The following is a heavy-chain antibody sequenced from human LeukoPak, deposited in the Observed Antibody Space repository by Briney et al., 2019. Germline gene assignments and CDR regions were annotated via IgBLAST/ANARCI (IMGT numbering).Heavy chain of an antibody. D-gene: IGHD4-23*01. Sequence: SETLSLTCTVSGGSMSSYYWSWMRESAGKGVEGIGRIYTSGSTNYNPSLKSRVTISVDTSKNQFSLKLSSVTAADTAVYYCARDWFGGNFYWYFDLWGRGTLVTVSS. CDR2: IYTSGST. V-gene: IGHV4-4*07. CDR1: GGSMSSYY. CDR3: ARDWFGGNFYWYFDL. J-gene: IGHJ2*01.